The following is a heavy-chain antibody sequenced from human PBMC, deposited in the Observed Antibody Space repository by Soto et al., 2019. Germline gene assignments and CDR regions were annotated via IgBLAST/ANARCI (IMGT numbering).Heavy chain of an antibody. CDR1: GFTFSNDW. V-gene: IGHV3-74*01. CDR3: ARERTSKGGMDV. Sequence: LRLSCAASGFTFSNDWMNWVRQGPGKGLEWVSRIISGGTRVTYADSVKGRFTIARDNAKNTLYLEMHSLTAEDTAVYYCARERTSKGGMDVCDKGTTVTVFS. J-gene: IGHJ6*04. CDR2: IISGGTRV.